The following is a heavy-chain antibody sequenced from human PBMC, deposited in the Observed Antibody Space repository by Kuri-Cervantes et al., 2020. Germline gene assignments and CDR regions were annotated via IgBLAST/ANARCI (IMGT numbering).Heavy chain of an antibody. CDR1: GGTFSSYA. D-gene: IGHD2-2*01. CDR3: VRVVSTSCHIWANWFDP. J-gene: IGHJ5*02. CDR2: IIPIFGTA. Sequence: SVKVSCKASGGTFSSYAISWVRQAPGQGLEWMGGIIPIFGTANYAQKFQGRVTITTDESTSTAYMELSSLRSEDTAIYYCVRVVSTSCHIWANWFDPWGQGTLVTVSS. V-gene: IGHV1-69*05.